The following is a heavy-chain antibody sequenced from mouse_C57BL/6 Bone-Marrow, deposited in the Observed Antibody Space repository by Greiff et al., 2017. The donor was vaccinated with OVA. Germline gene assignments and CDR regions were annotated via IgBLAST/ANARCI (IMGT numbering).Heavy chain of an antibody. CDR1: GYTFTDYY. CDR2: IYPGSGNT. J-gene: IGHJ4*01. D-gene: IGHD2-4*01. CDR3: ARCDYDYAMDY. V-gene: IGHV1-76*01. Sequence: QVQLKQSGAELVRPGASVKLSCKASGYTFTDYYINWVKQRPGQGLEWIARIYPGSGNTYYNEKFKGKATLTAEKSSSTAYMQLSSLTSEDSAVYFCARCDYDYAMDYWGQGTSVTVSS.